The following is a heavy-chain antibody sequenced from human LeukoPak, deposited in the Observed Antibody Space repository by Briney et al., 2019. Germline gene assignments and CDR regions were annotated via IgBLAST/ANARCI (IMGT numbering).Heavy chain of an antibody. D-gene: IGHD3-9*01. CDR3: ARGGTSGYFVYDAFDI. CDR2: IYYSGST. V-gene: IGHV4-59*01. Sequence: PSETLSLTCTVSGGSISSYYWSWIRQLPGKGLEWIGYIYYSGSTNYNPSLKSRVTISVDTSKNQFSLKLSSVTAADTAVYYCARGGTSGYFVYDAFDIWGQGTMVTVSS. J-gene: IGHJ3*02. CDR1: GGSISSYY.